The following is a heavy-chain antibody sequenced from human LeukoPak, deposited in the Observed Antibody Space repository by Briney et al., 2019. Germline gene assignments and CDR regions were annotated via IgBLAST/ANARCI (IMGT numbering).Heavy chain of an antibody. V-gene: IGHV3-21*01. D-gene: IGHD1-7*01. CDR2: ISSSSSYI. CDR3: ARGPFHWNYNPEDAFGI. J-gene: IGHJ3*02. CDR1: GFTFSSYS. Sequence: GGSLRLSCAASGFTFSSYSMNWVRQAPGKGLEWVSSISSSSSYIYYADSVKGRFTISRDNAKNSLYLQMNSLRAEDTAVYYCARGPFHWNYNPEDAFGIWGQGTMVTVSS.